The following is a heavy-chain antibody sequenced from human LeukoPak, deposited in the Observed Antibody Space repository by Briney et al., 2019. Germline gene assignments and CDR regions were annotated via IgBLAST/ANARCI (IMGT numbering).Heavy chain of an antibody. V-gene: IGHV4-34*01. D-gene: IGHD4-11*01. CDR3: ARGQGTVTTH. J-gene: IGHJ4*02. Sequence: PSETLSLTCAVSGGSFSGYYWTWIRQPPGKGLEWIGEINHSGSANYNPSLMSRVTFSLDTSKNHFSLNLSSVTAADTAVYYCARGQGTVTTHWGQGTLVTVSS. CDR1: GGSFSGYY. CDR2: INHSGSA.